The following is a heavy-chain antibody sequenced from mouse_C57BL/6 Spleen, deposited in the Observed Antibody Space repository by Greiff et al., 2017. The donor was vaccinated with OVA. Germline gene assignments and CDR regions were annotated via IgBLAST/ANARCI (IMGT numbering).Heavy chain of an antibody. J-gene: IGHJ1*03. Sequence: EVQLQESGPGLVKPSQSLSLTCSVTGYSITSGYYWNWIRQFPGNKLEWMGYISYDGSNNYNPSLKNRISITRDTSKNQFFLKLNSVTTEDTATYYCARELYYGNYWYFGVWGTGTTVTVSS. D-gene: IGHD2-1*01. V-gene: IGHV3-6*01. CDR2: ISYDGSN. CDR3: ARELYYGNYWYFGV. CDR1: GYSITSGYY.